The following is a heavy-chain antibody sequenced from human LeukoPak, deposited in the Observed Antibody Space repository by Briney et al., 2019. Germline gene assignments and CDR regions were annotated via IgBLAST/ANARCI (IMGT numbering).Heavy chain of an antibody. V-gene: IGHV4-59*01. CDR3: ARNIVVPASYYYYMDV. CDR2: IYYSGST. J-gene: IGHJ6*03. D-gene: IGHD2-2*01. Sequence: SETLSLTCTVSGGSISSYYWSWIRQPPGKGLEWLGYIYYSGSTNYNPSLKSRVTISVDTSKNQFSLKLSSVTAADTAVYYCARNIVVPASYYYYMDVWGKGTTVTVSS. CDR1: GGSISSYY.